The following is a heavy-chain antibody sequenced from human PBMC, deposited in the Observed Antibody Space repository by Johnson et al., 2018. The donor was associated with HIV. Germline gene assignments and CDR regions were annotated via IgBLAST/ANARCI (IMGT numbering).Heavy chain of an antibody. CDR3: ARANGQLGGAFDI. CDR1: GFTFDDYA. J-gene: IGHJ3*02. CDR2: ISWNSGSI. D-gene: IGHD6-6*01. V-gene: IGHV3-9*01. Sequence: VQLVESGGGLVQPGRSLRLSCAASGFTFDDYAMHWVRQAPGKGLEWVSGISWNSGSIGYADSVKGRFTISRDNAKNSLYLIMNSLRAEDTAVYYCARANGQLGGAFDIWGQGTMVTVSS.